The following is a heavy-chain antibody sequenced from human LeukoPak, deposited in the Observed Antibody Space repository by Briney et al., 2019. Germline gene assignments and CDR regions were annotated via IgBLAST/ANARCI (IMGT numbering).Heavy chain of an antibody. Sequence: GGSLRLSCAASGFTFSSYSMNWVRQAPGEGLEWVSYISSSSSTIYYADSVKGRFTISRDNAKNSLYLQMNSLRAEDTAVYYCARWGNLDYYDSSGYPPDWGQGTLVTVSS. D-gene: IGHD3-22*01. CDR3: ARWGNLDYYDSSGYPPD. CDR1: GFTFSSYS. V-gene: IGHV3-48*04. CDR2: ISSSSSTI. J-gene: IGHJ4*02.